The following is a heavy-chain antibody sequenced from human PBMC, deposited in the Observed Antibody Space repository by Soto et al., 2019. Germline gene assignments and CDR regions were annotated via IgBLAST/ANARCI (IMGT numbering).Heavy chain of an antibody. J-gene: IGHJ4*02. V-gene: IGHV3-48*01. CDR2: ISSSSSTI. CDR3: ARDIVGFFDY. D-gene: IGHD1-26*01. CDR1: GFTFSSYS. Sequence: EVQLVESGGGLVQPGGSLRLSCAASGFTFSSYSMNWVRQAPGKGLEWVSYISSSSSTIYYADSVKGRVTISRDNAKNSLYLQMNSLRAEDTAVYYCARDIVGFFDYWGQGTLVTVSS.